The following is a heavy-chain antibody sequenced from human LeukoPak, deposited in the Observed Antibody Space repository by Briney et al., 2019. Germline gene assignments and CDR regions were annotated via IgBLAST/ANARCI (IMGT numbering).Heavy chain of an antibody. CDR3: ARAGRWELQPDAFDI. D-gene: IGHD1-26*01. CDR2: IYPGDSDT. CDR1: GYSFTSYW. Sequence: GESLKISCKGSGYSFTSYWIGWVRQMPGKGLEWMGIIYPGDSDTRYSPSFQGQVTISADKSISTAYLQWSSLKASDTAMYYCARAGRWELQPDAFDIWGQGTMVTVSS. V-gene: IGHV5-51*01. J-gene: IGHJ3*02.